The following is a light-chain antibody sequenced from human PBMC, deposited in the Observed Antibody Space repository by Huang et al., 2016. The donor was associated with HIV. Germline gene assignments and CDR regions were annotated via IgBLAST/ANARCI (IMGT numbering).Light chain of an antibody. J-gene: IGKJ1*01. CDR2: WAS. CDR1: QSVLKTSNNKNC. CDR3: HQYYITPQT. Sequence: DIVLPQSPGSLALSLGERAAINCTASQSVLKTSNNKNCLNWYQLKSGRPPKLLIYWASTRESGVPDRFSGSGYGTDFTLTIAGLQAEDVAVYYCHQYYITPQTFGLGTRVEVK. V-gene: IGKV4-1*01.